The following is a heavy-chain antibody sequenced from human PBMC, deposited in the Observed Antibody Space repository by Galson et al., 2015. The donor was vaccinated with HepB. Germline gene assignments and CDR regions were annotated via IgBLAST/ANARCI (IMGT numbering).Heavy chain of an antibody. Sequence: ETLSLTCTVSGGAINNYYWSWIRQPAGKGLEWIGRIHRSGSTNYNPSLKSRVTMSVDTSKNQFSLKLRSVTAADTAVYYCARDGHYDSSGYEIFDYWGQGPQVTVSS. CDR1: GGAINNYY. V-gene: IGHV4-4*07. CDR3: ARDGHYDSSGYEIFDY. J-gene: IGHJ4*02. CDR2: IHRSGST. D-gene: IGHD3-22*01.